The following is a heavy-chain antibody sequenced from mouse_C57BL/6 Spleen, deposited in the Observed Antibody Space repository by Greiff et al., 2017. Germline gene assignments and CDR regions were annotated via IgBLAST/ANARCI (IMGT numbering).Heavy chain of an antibody. J-gene: IGHJ3*01. D-gene: IGHD2-10*02. CDR1: GYTFTRYW. V-gene: IGHV1-69*01. CDR2: IDPSDSYT. CDR3: ASLYDNYGWFSC. Sequence: QVQLQQPGAELVMPGASVKLSCKASGYTFTRYWMHWVKQRPGQGLEWIGEIDPSDSYTNYNQKFKGKSTLTVDKSSSTAFMQLSSLSSEASAVYYSASLYDNYGWFSCWGQGTLVTVSA.